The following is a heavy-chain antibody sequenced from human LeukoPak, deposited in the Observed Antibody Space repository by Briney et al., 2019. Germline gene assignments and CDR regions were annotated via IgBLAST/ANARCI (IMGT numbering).Heavy chain of an antibody. V-gene: IGHV3-30*04. Sequence: GGSLRLSCATSGFTCGGCAMHGVGQAPGKGLEWVAVVSYDGIIKYYADSLKGRFTISRDNSKNTLYLQMNSLRTEDTAMYYCATGGGLATEIDYWGQGTLVTVSS. CDR1: GFTCGGCA. CDR3: ATGGGLATEIDY. J-gene: IGHJ4*02. D-gene: IGHD3-16*01. CDR2: VSYDGIIK.